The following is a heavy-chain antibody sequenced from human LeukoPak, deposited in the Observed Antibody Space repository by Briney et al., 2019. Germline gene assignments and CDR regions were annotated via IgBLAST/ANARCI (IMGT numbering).Heavy chain of an antibody. D-gene: IGHD2-15*01. CDR2: ISGSGGST. V-gene: IGHV3-23*01. Sequence: GGSLRLSCAASGFTFSSYAMSWVRQAPGKGLEWVSAISGSGGSTYYADSVKGRFTISRDNSKNTLYLQMNSLGAEDTAVYYWAKLPGVLVVAATNFDYWGQGTLATVSS. CDR1: GFTFSSYA. CDR3: AKLPGVLVVAATNFDY. J-gene: IGHJ4*02.